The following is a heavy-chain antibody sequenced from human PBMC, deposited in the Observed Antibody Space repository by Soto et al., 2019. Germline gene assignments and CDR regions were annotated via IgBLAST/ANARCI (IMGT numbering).Heavy chain of an antibody. J-gene: IGHJ4*02. CDR2: ISTYNGNT. V-gene: IGHV1-18*01. CDR1: GYTFTSYG. Sequence: QVQLVQSGAEVKKPGASVKVSCKASGYTFTSYGLSWVRQAPGQGPECMGWISTYNGNTNYAQKFLGRVTMTTDTSTSTAYMELRSLRSDDTAVYYCVRESAGLLDYWGQGTLVTVSS. CDR3: VRESAGLLDY. D-gene: IGHD2-21*01.